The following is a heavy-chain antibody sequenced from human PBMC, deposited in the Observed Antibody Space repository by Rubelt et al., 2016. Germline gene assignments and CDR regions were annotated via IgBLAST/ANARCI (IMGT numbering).Heavy chain of an antibody. CDR2: IYHSVST. CDR3: ARDDGDGYNGGH. V-gene: IGHV4-39*02. Sequence: QLHLQESGPGLVKPSETLSLTCSVSGGSISTLSSYWGWIRQPPGKGLEWIGSIYHSVSTYYNPSLKSRVTISVDTSKNQFSLKLSSVTAADTAVYYCARDDGDGYNGGHWGQGTLGTVSS. CDR1: GGSISTLSSY. D-gene: IGHD5-24*01. J-gene: IGHJ4*02.